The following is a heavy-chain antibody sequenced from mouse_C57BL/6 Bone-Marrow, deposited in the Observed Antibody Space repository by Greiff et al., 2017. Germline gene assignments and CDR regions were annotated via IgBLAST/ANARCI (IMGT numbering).Heavy chain of an antibody. CDR1: GYSFTGYY. V-gene: IGHV1-42*01. CDR2: INPSTGGT. CDR3: AGSIPPGGSSSYWYFDV. D-gene: IGHD1-1*01. J-gene: IGHJ1*03. Sequence: EVQLQQSGPELVKPGASVKISCKASGYSFTGYYMNWVKQSPEKSLEWIGEINPSTGGTTYNQKFKAKATLTVDKSSSTAYMQLKSLTSEDSAVXYCAGSIPPGGSSSYWYFDVWGTGTTVTVSS.